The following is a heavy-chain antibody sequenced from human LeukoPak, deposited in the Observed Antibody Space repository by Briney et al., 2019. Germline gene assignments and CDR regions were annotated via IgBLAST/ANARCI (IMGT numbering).Heavy chain of an antibody. CDR2: IYYSGST. J-gene: IGHJ4*02. V-gene: IGHV4-59*01. D-gene: IGHD3-22*01. CDR1: GGSISSYY. Sequence: PSETLSLTCTVSGGSISSYYWSWIRQPPGKGLEWIGYIYYSGSTNYNPSLKSRVTISVDTSKNQFSLKLSSVTAADTAVYYRARAYYDSSGHIDYWGQGTLVTVSS. CDR3: ARAYYDSSGHIDY.